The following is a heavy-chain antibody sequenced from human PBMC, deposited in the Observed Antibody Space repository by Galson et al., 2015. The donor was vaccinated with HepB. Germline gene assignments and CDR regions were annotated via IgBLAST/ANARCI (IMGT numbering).Heavy chain of an antibody. D-gene: IGHD6-6*01. V-gene: IGHV1-69*06. Sequence: SVKVSCKASGGTFSSYAISWVRQAPGQGLEWMGGIIPIFGTANYAQKFQGRVTITADKSTSTAYMELSSLRSEDTAVYYCARIPGGPFYSSSSYYYYYGMDVWGQGTTVTVSS. CDR1: GGTFSSYA. CDR2: IIPIFGTA. J-gene: IGHJ6*02. CDR3: ARIPGGPFYSSSSYYYYYGMDV.